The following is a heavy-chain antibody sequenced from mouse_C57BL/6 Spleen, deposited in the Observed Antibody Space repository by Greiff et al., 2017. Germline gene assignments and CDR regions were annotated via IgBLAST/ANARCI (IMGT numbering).Heavy chain of an antibody. CDR1: GYTFTSYW. Sequence: QVQLQQPGAELVKPGASVKLSCKASGYTFTSYWMQWVNQRPGQGLEWIGEFDPSDSYINYNQKFKGKATLTVDTSSSTAYMQLSSLTSGDSAVYYCARKRRDYWGKGTTLTVSS. CDR3: ARKRRDY. CDR2: FDPSDSYI. J-gene: IGHJ2*01. V-gene: IGHV1-50*01.